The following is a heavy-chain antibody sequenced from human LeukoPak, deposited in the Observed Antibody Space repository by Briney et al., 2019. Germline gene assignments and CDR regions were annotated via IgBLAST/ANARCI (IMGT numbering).Heavy chain of an antibody. V-gene: IGHV1-46*01. D-gene: IGHD6-19*01. CDR1: GYTFTSYY. Sequence: ASVKVSCKASGYTFTSYYMHWVRQAPGQGLEWMGIINPSGGSTSYAQKFQGRVTMTRDTSTSTVYMELSSLRSEDTAVYYCARAPYGSGPPYAFDIWGQGTMVTVSS. CDR3: ARAPYGSGPPYAFDI. J-gene: IGHJ3*02. CDR2: INPSGGST.